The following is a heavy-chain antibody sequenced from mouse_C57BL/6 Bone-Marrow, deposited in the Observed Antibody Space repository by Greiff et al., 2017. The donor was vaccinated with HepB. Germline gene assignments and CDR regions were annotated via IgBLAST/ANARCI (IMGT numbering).Heavy chain of an antibody. CDR1: GYTFTSYW. V-gene: IGHV1-64*01. CDR2: IHPNSGST. Sequence: VQLQQSGAELVKPGASVKLSCKASGYTFTSYWMHWVKQRPGQGLEWIGMIHPNSGSTNYNEKFKSKATLTVDKSSSTAYMQLSSLTSEDSAVYYCASYSNYVNAMDYWGQGTSVTVSS. CDR3: ASYSNYVNAMDY. D-gene: IGHD2-5*01. J-gene: IGHJ4*01.